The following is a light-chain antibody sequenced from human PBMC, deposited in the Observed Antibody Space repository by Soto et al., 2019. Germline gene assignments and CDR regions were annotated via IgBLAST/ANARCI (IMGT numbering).Light chain of an antibody. Sequence: EIVMTQSPATLSVSPGERATLSCRASQSVGNFLVWYQQKPGQAPRFLIYDASNRATGIPARFSGSGSGTDFTLTISSLEPEDFAVYYCQQRSTWPQITFGQGTRLEIK. CDR1: QSVGNF. V-gene: IGKV3-11*01. J-gene: IGKJ5*01. CDR3: QQRSTWPQIT. CDR2: DAS.